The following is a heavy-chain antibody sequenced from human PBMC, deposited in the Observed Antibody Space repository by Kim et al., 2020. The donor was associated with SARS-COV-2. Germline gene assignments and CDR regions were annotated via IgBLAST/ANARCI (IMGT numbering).Heavy chain of an antibody. CDR3: ARDPHITFGGVIVIPHNYGMDV. CDR1: GYTFTSYG. J-gene: IGHJ6*02. D-gene: IGHD3-16*02. CDR2: ISAYNGNT. V-gene: IGHV1-18*01. Sequence: ASVKVSCKASGYTFTSYGISWVRQAPGQGLEWMGWISAYNGNTNYAQKLQGRVTMTTDTSTSTAYMELRSLRSDDTAVYYCARDPHITFGGVIVIPHNYGMDVWGQGTTVTVSS.